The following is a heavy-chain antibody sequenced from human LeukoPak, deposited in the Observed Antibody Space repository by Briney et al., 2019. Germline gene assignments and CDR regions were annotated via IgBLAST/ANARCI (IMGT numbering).Heavy chain of an antibody. CDR2: ISATGGAT. CDR3: AKDFFDTSGVNGLVDY. Sequence: GGSLRLSCAASGFTFSSYAMSWVRQAPGKGLEWVSAISATGGATYYADSVKGRFTVYRDKSKNTLYLQMNSLRGEDTAIYYCAKDFFDTSGVNGLVDYWGQGTLVTVSS. V-gene: IGHV3-23*01. J-gene: IGHJ4*02. D-gene: IGHD5-12*01. CDR1: GFTFSSYA.